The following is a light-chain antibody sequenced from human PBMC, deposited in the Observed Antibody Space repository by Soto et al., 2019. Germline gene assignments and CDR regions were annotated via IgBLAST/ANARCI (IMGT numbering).Light chain of an antibody. CDR1: QAIISY. CDR2: AAS. V-gene: IGKV1-9*01. J-gene: IGKJ5*01. CDR3: QQYGSSPL. Sequence: DIQLTQAPSFLSSSAGYRFSITCLASQAIISYLAWYHQKPGRAPKLLIYAASSRATGIPDRFSGSGSGTDFTLTISRLEPEDFAVYYCQQYGSSPLFGQGTRLEIK.